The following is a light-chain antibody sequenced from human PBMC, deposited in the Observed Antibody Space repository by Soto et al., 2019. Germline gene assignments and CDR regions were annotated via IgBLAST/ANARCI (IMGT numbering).Light chain of an antibody. J-gene: IGKJ1*01. CDR3: QQSYSSTWT. V-gene: IGKV1-39*01. Sequence: DIQMSQSPSSLSASVGDRVTITCRASQGISTYLNWYQKKPGKAPKLLIYAASSLQSGVPSRFSGSGSETAFSLTISSLQPEDFATYSCQQSYSSTWTSGQGTKVEI. CDR2: AAS. CDR1: QGISTY.